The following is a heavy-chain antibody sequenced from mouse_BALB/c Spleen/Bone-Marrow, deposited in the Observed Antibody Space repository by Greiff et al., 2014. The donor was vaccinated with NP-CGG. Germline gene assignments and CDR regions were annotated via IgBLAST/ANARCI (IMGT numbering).Heavy chain of an antibody. CDR2: ISRGGSYT. V-gene: IGHV5-6*02. CDR1: GFTFSSYG. D-gene: IGHD1-1*01. J-gene: IGHJ2*01. CDR3: AFTPKANVFAY. Sequence: DVKLQESGGDLVKPGGSLKLSCAASGFTFSSYGMSWVRPTPDKRLGWVATISRGGSYTYLPDSVKGRFTIFRDNAKNSLYLQMRSLKSEDTARYYCAFTPKANVFAYWGQGTTLTVSS.